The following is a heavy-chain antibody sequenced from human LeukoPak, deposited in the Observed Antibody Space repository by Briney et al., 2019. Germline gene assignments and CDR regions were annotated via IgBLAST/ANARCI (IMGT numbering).Heavy chain of an antibody. V-gene: IGHV3-7*05. CDR1: GFTFSNYW. CDR2: IKQDGSGQ. D-gene: IGHD1-26*01. CDR3: TKDGGSYRYFDC. Sequence: PGGSLRLSCVASGFTFSNYWMAWVRQAPGRGLEWVAHIKQDGSGQNYVDPVKGRFTISRDNAKNSVYLQMNSLTAEDTAVYYCTKDGGSYRYFDCWGQGTLVSVSS. J-gene: IGHJ4*02.